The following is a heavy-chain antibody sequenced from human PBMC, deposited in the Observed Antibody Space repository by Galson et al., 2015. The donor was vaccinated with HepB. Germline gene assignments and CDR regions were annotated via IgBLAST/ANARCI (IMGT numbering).Heavy chain of an antibody. CDR1: GGYFSSYA. D-gene: IGHD1-26*01. Sequence: SVKVSCKASGGYFSSYAVSWVRQAPGQGLEWMGGIIPMFGTANYAQNFQGRVTITADESTSTVYMELRSLRSEDTAVYYCARNPYSGSSYRRSQYYGMDVWGQGTTVTVSS. V-gene: IGHV1-69*13. CDR2: IIPMFGTA. J-gene: IGHJ6*02. CDR3: ARNPYSGSSYRRSQYYGMDV.